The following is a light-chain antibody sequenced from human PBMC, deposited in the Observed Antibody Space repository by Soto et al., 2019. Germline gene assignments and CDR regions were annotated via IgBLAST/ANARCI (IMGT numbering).Light chain of an antibody. CDR3: QQYNSYLS. V-gene: IGKV1-5*01. CDR2: DAS. Sequence: DIQITQSPSTLSASVGDRVTITCRASQSISSWLAWYQQKPGKAPKLLIYDASSLESGVPSRFSGSGSGTEFTLTISSLQPDDFATYYCQQYNSYLSFGQGTKLEIK. J-gene: IGKJ2*01. CDR1: QSISSW.